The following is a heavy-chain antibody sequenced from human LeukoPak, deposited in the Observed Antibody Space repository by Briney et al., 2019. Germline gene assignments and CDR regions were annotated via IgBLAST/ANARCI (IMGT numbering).Heavy chain of an antibody. J-gene: IGHJ4*02. CDR2: IYYSGST. V-gene: IGHV4-61*05. D-gene: IGHD5-12*01. CDR1: GGSISSSSYY. CDR3: ARGEWLPPDFDY. Sequence: PSETLSLTCTVSGGSISSSSYYWGWIRQPPGKGLEWIGYIYYSGSTNYNPSLKSRVTISVDTSKNQFSLKLSSVTAADTAVYYCARGEWLPPDFDYWGQGTLVTVSS.